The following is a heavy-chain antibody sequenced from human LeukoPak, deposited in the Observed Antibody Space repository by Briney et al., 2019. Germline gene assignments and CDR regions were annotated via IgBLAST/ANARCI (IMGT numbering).Heavy chain of an antibody. J-gene: IGHJ3*02. V-gene: IGHV3-7*05. CDR3: ARSNYAAFDI. CDR2: IKPDGSEK. D-gene: IGHD2-2*01. CDR1: GFTSSWYW. Sequence: GGSLRLSCAASGFTSSWYWMSWVRQAPGKGLEWVANIKPDGSEKHYVDSVKGRFTISRDNAKNSLYLQMNSLRAEDTAVYFCARSNYAAFDIWGQGTMVTVSS.